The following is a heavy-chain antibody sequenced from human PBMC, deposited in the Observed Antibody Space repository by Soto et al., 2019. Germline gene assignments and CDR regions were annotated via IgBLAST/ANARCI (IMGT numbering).Heavy chain of an antibody. J-gene: IGHJ5*02. V-gene: IGHV3-33*01. D-gene: IGHD1-1*01. Sequence: GGSLRLSCAASGFTFSSYVMHWVRQAPGKGLEWVAVIWYDGSNKYYADSVKGRFTISRDNSKNTLYLQMNSLRAEDTAVYYCARERTRVSYNWFDPWGQGTLVTVSS. CDR1: GFTFSSYV. CDR2: IWYDGSNK. CDR3: ARERTRVSYNWFDP.